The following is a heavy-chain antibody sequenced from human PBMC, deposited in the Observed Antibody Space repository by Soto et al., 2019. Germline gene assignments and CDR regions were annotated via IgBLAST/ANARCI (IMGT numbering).Heavy chain of an antibody. D-gene: IGHD3-10*01. CDR2: INHSGST. J-gene: IGHJ4*02. V-gene: IGHV4-34*01. Sequence: QVQLQQWGAGLLKPSETLSLTCAVYGGSFSGYYWSWIRQPPGKGLEWIGEINHSGSTNYNPSLKSRVTRSVDTSKNQFSRKLSSVTAADTAVYYCARANMVRGAPGGYWGQGTLVTVSS. CDR3: ARANMVRGAPGGY. CDR1: GGSFSGYY.